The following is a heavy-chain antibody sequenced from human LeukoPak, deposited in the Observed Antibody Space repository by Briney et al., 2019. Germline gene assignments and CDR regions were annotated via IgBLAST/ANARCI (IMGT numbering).Heavy chain of an antibody. CDR2: INPNSGGT. D-gene: IGHD6-13*01. J-gene: IGHJ6*03. CDR3: ARSLGIIAAAGRYYYYYYMDV. Sequence: ASVKVSCKASGYTFTGYYMHWVRQAPGQGLEWMGWINPNSGGTNYAQKFQGRVTMTRDTSISTAYMELSRLRSDDTAVYYCARSLGIIAAAGRYYYYYYMDVWGKGTTVTISS. CDR1: GYTFTGYY. V-gene: IGHV1-2*02.